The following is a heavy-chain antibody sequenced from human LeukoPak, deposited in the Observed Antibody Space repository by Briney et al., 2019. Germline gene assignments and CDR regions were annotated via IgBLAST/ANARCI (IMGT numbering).Heavy chain of an antibody. V-gene: IGHV1-69*13. J-gene: IGHJ4*02. CDR2: IIPIFGTA. Sequence: SVKVSCKASGGTSSSYAISWVRQAPGQGLEWMGGIIPIFGTANYAQKFQGRVTITADESTSTAYMELSSLRSEDTAVYYCARGGGWLQFHQLDYWGQGTLVTVSS. CDR1: GGTSSSYA. D-gene: IGHD5-24*01. CDR3: ARGGGWLQFHQLDY.